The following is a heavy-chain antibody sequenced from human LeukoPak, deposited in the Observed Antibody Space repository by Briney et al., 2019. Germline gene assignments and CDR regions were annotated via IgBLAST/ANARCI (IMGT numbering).Heavy chain of an antibody. J-gene: IGHJ6*03. D-gene: IGHD3-16*01. CDR3: TTWPERWARRYYYYMDV. CDR1: GFTFSNAW. V-gene: IGHV3-15*01. Sequence: GGSLRLSCAASGFTFSNAWMSWVHQAPGKGLEWVGRIKSKTDGGTTDYAAPVKGRFTISRDDSKNTLYLQMNSLKTEDTAVYYCTTWPERWARRYYYYMDVWGKGTTVTVSS. CDR2: IKSKTDGGTT.